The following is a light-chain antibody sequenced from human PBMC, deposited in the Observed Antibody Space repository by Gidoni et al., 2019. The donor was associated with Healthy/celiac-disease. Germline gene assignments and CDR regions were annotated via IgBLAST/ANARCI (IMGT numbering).Light chain of an antibody. J-gene: IGKJ3*01. CDR1: QSISSW. V-gene: IGKV1-5*03. CDR3: QQYNSLAT. CDR2: KAS. Sequence: IQMTQSPSTLSASVGDRVTITCRASQSISSWLAWYQQKPGKAPKLLIYKASSLERGFPSRVSGSGSGTEFTLTISSLQPDDFATYYCQQYNSLATFGPGTKVDIK.